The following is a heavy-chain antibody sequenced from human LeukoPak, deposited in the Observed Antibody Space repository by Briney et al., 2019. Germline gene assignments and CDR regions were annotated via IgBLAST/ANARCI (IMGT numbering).Heavy chain of an antibody. CDR1: GGSISNYY. Sequence: LSETLSLTCTVSGGSISNYYWSWIRQPPGKGLEWIGYIYYSGSTNYDPSLKSRVTISVDTSKNQFSLKLNSVTAADTAVYYCARADSSNWYDSRSYFDYWGQGTLVTVSS. CDR3: ARADSSNWYDSRSYFDY. V-gene: IGHV4-59*01. J-gene: IGHJ4*02. CDR2: IYYSGST. D-gene: IGHD1-1*01.